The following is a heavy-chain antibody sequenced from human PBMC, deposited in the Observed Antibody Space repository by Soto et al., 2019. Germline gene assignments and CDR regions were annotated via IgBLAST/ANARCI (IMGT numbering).Heavy chain of an antibody. J-gene: IGHJ6*02. CDR2: ISYDGSNK. D-gene: IGHD2-2*01. CDR1: GFTFSSYG. V-gene: IGHV3-30*03. Sequence: GGSLRLSCAASGFTFSSYGMHWVRQAPGKGLEWVAVISYDGSNKYYADSVKGRFTISRDNAKNSLYLQIDSLRAEDTGVYYCARDLGRTAAGYYHYEAMDVWGQG. CDR3: ARDLGRTAAGYYHYEAMDV.